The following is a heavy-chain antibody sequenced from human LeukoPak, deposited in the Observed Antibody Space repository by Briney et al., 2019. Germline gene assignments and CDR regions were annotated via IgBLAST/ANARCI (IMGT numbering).Heavy chain of an antibody. V-gene: IGHV3-66*01. CDR3: ARARDFDY. J-gene: IGHJ4*02. CDR1: GFIVSGNF. Sequence: GGSLRLSCAISGFIVSGNFMNWVRQAPGKGLEWVSVIHTGGSTYYADSVKGRFIISRDISKNTLCLQMNNLRADDTAVYYCARARDFDYWGQGTLVTVSS. CDR2: IHTGGST.